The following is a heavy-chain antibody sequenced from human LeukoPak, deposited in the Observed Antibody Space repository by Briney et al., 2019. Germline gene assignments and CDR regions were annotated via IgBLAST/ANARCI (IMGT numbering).Heavy chain of an antibody. J-gene: IGHJ4*02. CDR3: ARDRPLDADDYYGFYYFDY. CDR1: GYTFTGYY. CDR2: INPNSGGT. D-gene: IGHD3-10*01. V-gene: IGHV1-2*02. Sequence: ASVKVSCKASGYTFTGYYMHWVRQAPGQGLEWMGWINPNSGGTNHAQKFQGRVTMTRDTSISTAYMELSRLRSDDTAVYYCARDRPLDADDYYGFYYFDYWGQGTLVNVSS.